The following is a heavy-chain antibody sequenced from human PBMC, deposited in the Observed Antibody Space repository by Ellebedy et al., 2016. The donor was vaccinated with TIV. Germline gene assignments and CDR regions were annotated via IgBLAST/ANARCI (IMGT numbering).Heavy chain of an antibody. CDR2: VGKAADT. J-gene: IGHJ3*01. V-gene: IGHV3-13*01. Sequence: GESLKISCAASGFTFTTYEMHWVRQSSGQGLEWVSAVGKAADTYYADSVRGRFTVSRENAKNSLYLQMNSLTVGDTAVYYCVREGNDGTKLNMDPFDLWGQGTMVTVSS. CDR3: VREGNDGTKLNMDPFDL. CDR1: GFTFTTYE. D-gene: IGHD2-8*01.